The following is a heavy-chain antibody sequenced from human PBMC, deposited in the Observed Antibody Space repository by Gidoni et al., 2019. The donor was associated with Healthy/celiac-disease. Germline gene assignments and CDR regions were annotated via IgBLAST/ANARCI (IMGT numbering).Heavy chain of an antibody. CDR2: INHSGST. Sequence: SGYYWSWIRQPPGKGLEWIGEINHSGSTNYNPSLKSRVTISVDTSKNQFSLKLSSVTAADTAVYYCAISYDSSGYSNFDYWGQGTLVTVSS. CDR3: AISYDSSGYSNFDY. V-gene: IGHV4-34*01. J-gene: IGHJ4*02. CDR1: SGYY. D-gene: IGHD3-22*01.